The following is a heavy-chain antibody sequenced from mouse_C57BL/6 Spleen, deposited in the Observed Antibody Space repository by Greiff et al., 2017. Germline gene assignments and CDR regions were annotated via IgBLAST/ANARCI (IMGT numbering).Heavy chain of an antibody. V-gene: IGHV7-3*01. CDR2: IRNKANGYTT. D-gene: IGHD4-1*01. CDR1: GFTFTDYY. J-gene: IGHJ2*01. CDR3: ARLGLGPYYFDY. Sequence: EVQLQESGGGLVQPGGSLSLSCAASGFTFTDYYMSWVRQPPGKALEWLGFIRNKANGYTTEYSASVKGRFTISRDNSQSILYLQMNALRAEDSATYYCARLGLGPYYFDYWGQGTTLTVSS.